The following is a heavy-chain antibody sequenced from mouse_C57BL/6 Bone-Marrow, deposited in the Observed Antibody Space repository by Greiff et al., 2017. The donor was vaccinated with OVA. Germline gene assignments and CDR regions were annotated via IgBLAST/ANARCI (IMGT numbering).Heavy chain of an antibody. V-gene: IGHV1-19*01. J-gene: IGHJ3*01. CDR2: INPYNGGT. CDR3: ARYSGGFAY. CDR1: GYTFTDYY. Sequence: EVHLVESGPVLVKPGASVKMSCKASGYTFTDYYMNWVKQSHGKSLEWIGVINPYNGGTSYNQKFKGKATLTVDKSSSTAYMELNSLTSEDSAVYYCARYSGGFAYWGQGTLVTVSA.